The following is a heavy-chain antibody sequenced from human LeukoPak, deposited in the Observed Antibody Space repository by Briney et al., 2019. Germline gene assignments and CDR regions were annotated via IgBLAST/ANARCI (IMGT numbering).Heavy chain of an antibody. V-gene: IGHV3-30*04. Sequence: GGSLRLSCAASGFTISSYAMHWVRQAPGKGLEWVAGISYDGSNKYYADSVKGRFTISRDNSKNTLYLQMNSLRAEDTAVYYCARDPDVDIVATIAGYFDYWGQGTLVTVSS. CDR3: ARDPDVDIVATIAGYFDY. D-gene: IGHD5-12*01. CDR1: GFTISSYA. J-gene: IGHJ4*02. CDR2: ISYDGSNK.